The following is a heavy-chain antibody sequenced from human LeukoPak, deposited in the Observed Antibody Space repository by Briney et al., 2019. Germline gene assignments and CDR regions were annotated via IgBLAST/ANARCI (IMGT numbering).Heavy chain of an antibody. Sequence: GGSLRLSCVASGFPFSSYWMTWVRQAPGKGLEWVSSITGNGDTTYYADSVKGRFTISRDNSKNTLFLHMNSLRAEDTAIFYCAKHVAVLPAPRNYYFDYWGQGTLVTVSS. CDR1: GFPFSSYW. V-gene: IGHV3-23*01. CDR2: ITGNGDTT. J-gene: IGHJ4*02. D-gene: IGHD3-10*01. CDR3: AKHVAVLPAPRNYYFDY.